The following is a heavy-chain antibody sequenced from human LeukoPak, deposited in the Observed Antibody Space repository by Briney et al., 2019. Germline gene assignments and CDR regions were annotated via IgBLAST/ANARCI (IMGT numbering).Heavy chain of an antibody. D-gene: IGHD1-26*01. CDR1: GYTLTELS. V-gene: IGHV1-24*01. CDR3: ATMSGSYLGDAFDI. Sequence: ASVKVSCKVSGYTLTELSMHWVRQAPGKGLEWMGGFDPEDGETIYAQKFQGRVTMTEDTSTDTAYMELSSLRSEDTAVYYCATMSGSYLGDAFDIWGQGTMVTVSS. CDR2: FDPEDGET. J-gene: IGHJ3*02.